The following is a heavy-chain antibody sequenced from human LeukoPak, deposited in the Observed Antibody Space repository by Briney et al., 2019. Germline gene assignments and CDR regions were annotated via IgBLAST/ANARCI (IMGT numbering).Heavy chain of an antibody. CDR2: IYPGDSDT. Sequence: GESLKISCKASGYSFSTYWIVWVRQMPGKGLEWMGIIYPGDSDTRYSPSFQGQVTISADKSISSAYLQWSRLKASDTAMYYCARRVGTSWHFDYWGQGTLVTVSS. CDR1: GYSFSTYW. CDR3: ARRVGTSWHFDY. D-gene: IGHD6-13*01. J-gene: IGHJ4*02. V-gene: IGHV5-51*01.